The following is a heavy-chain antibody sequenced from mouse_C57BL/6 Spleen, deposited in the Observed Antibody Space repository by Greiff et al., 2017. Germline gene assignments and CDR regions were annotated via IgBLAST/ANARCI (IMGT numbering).Heavy chain of an antibody. CDR3: ARNDLTGVYAMDY. CDR1: GFSLTSYA. D-gene: IGHD4-1*01. J-gene: IGHJ4*01. Sequence: VKVVESGPGLVAPSQSLSITCTVSGFSLTSYAISWVRQPPGKGLEWLGVIWTGGGTNYNSALKSRLSISKDNSKSQVFLKMNSLQTDDTARYYCARNDLTGVYAMDYWGQGTSVTVSS. CDR2: IWTGGGT. V-gene: IGHV2-9-1*01.